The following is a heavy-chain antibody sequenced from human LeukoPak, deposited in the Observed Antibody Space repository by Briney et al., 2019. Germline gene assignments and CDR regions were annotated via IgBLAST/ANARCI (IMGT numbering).Heavy chain of an antibody. Sequence: GASVKVSCKASGGTSSSYAISWVRQAPGHGLEWMGGIIPIFGTANHAQKFQGRVTMTEDTSTDTAYMELSSLRSEDTAVYYCATRFGGTADWGQGTLVTVSS. D-gene: IGHD3-10*01. CDR3: ATRFGGTAD. CDR2: IIPIFGTA. J-gene: IGHJ4*02. V-gene: IGHV1-69*06. CDR1: GGTSSSYA.